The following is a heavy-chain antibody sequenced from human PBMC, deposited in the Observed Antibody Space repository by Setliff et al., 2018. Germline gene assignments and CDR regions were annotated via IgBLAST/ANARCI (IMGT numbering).Heavy chain of an antibody. CDR2: IKRDGREI. D-gene: IGHD5-18*01. CDR3: ASGHRYGYLFEY. Sequence: LRLSCAASGFTFSSYWMSWVRQAPGKGLEWVANIKRDGREIYYVDSVKGRFTISRDNAKNSLYLQMNSLRAEDTAVYYCASGHRYGYLFEYWGRGTLVTV. V-gene: IGHV3-7*03. CDR1: GFTFSSYW. J-gene: IGHJ4*02.